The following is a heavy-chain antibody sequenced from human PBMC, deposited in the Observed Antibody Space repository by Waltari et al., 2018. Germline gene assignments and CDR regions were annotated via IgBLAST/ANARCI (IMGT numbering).Heavy chain of an antibody. Sequence: QVQLQESGPGLVKPSETLSLTCTVSGGSISSYYWSWIRQPAGKGLEWIGRIYTRGSTNYNPSLKSRVTMSVDTSKNQFSLKLSSVTAADTAVYYCARSSQSGVTTYYFDYWGQGTLVTVSS. D-gene: IGHD3-10*01. V-gene: IGHV4-4*07. J-gene: IGHJ4*02. CDR1: GGSISSYY. CDR2: IYTRGST. CDR3: ARSSQSGVTTYYFDY.